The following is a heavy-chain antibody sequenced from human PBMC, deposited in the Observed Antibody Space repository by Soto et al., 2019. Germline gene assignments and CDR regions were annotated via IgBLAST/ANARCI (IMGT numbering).Heavy chain of an antibody. V-gene: IGHV1-2*02. CDR2: INPNSGGT. D-gene: IGHD2-21*02. CDR1: GYTFTGYY. Sequence: GSVKVSCKASGYTFTGYYMHWVRQAPGQGLEWMGLINPNSGGTNYAQKFQGRVTMTRDTSISPAYMELSRLRSDDTAVYYCARDQYGGDVRMDVWGQGTTVTVSS. CDR3: ARDQYGGDVRMDV. J-gene: IGHJ6*02.